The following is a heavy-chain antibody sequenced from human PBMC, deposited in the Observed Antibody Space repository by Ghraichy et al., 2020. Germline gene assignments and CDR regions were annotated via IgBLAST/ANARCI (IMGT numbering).Heavy chain of an antibody. J-gene: IGHJ5*01. CDR3: GKALRGDGYNFELGIDS. V-gene: IGHV3-23*01. D-gene: IGHD5-24*01. CDR2: ISGSGRHT. CDR1: GFTFSGHA. Sequence: GGSLRLSCAASGFTFSGHAMTWVRQAPGKGLEWVSGISGSGRHTYYADSMKGRFSISRDNSKNTLYLQMNSLRAEDTAIYYCGKALRGDGYNFELGIDSWGQGTLVTVSS.